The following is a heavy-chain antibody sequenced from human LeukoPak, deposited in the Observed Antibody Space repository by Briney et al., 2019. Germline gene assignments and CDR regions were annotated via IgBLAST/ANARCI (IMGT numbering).Heavy chain of an antibody. Sequence: PSETLSLTCNVSGGSISSYYWSWLRQPPGKGLEWIGDIYYSGNTNYNTSLKSRVTMSVDRPKNQFSLKVTSVTTADTAVYYCARVLSSSSKVFDCWGQGTLVTVSS. V-gene: IGHV4-59*01. D-gene: IGHD6-6*01. CDR1: GGSISSYY. J-gene: IGHJ4*02. CDR3: ARVLSSSSKVFDC. CDR2: IYYSGNT.